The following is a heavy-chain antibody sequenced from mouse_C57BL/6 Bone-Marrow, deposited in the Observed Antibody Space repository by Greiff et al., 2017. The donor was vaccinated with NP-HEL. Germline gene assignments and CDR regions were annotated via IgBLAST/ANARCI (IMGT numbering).Heavy chain of an antibody. D-gene: IGHD2-3*01. CDR3: EDGYYGAY. V-gene: IGHV1-81*01. CDR2: IYPRSGNT. Sequence: LLESGAELARPGASVKLSCKASGYTFTSYGISWVKQRTGQGLEWIGEIYPRSGNTYYNEKFKGKATLTADKSSSTAYMELRSLTSEDSAVYFCEDGYYGAYWGQGTLVTVSA. J-gene: IGHJ3*01. CDR1: GYTFTSYG.